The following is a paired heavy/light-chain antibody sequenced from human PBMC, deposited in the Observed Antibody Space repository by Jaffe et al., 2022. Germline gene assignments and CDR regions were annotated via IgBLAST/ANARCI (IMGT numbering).Heavy chain of an antibody. CDR1: GFTFSSYS. CDR2: ISSSSSTI. D-gene: IGHD6-13*01. V-gene: IGHV3-48*01. CDR3: ARDFKRVLGKNSWSNWFDP. Sequence: EVQLVESGGGLVQPGGSLRLSCAASGFTFSSYSMNWVRQAPGKGLEWVSYISSSSSTIYYADSVKGRFTISRDNAKNSLYLQMNSLRAEDTAVYYCARDFKRVLGKNSWSNWFDPWGQGTLVTVSS. J-gene: IGHJ5*02.
Light chain of an antibody. CDR3: NSRDSSGNLFVV. J-gene: IGLJ2*01. CDR2: GKN. Sequence: SSELTQDPAVSVALGQTVRITCQGDSLRSYYASWYQQKPGQAPVLVIYGKNNRPSGIPDRFSGSSSGNTASLTITGAQAEDEADYYCNSRDSSGNLFVVFGGGTKLTVL. CDR1: SLRSYY. V-gene: IGLV3-19*01.